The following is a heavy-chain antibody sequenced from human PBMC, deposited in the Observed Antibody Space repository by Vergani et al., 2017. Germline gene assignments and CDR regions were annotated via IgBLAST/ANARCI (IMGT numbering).Heavy chain of an antibody. CDR1: GFKFSQFG. CDR3: AKDYALELPGAFDI. Sequence: QVQLVESGGGVVQPGTSLRLSCEASGFKFSQFGMHWVRQGPGKGLEWVASIRSDESRRYYGDSMEGPFTISRDNSKNTLYLQMNSLRAEDTAVYYCAKDYALELPGAFDIWGQGTMVTVSS. J-gene: IGHJ3*02. D-gene: IGHD1-7*01. CDR2: IRSDESRR. V-gene: IGHV3-30*02.